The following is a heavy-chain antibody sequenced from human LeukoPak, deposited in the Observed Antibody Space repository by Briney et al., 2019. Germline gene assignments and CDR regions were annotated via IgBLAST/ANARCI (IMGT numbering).Heavy chain of an antibody. D-gene: IGHD6-13*01. Sequence: SETLSLTCTVSGYSISSGYYWGWIRQPPGKGLEWIGSIYHSGSTYYNPSLKSRITISVDTSKNQFSLKLSSVTAADTAVYYCARGAVSSSWAHDAFDIWGQGTMVTVSS. CDR2: IYHSGST. CDR3: ARGAVSSSWAHDAFDI. J-gene: IGHJ3*02. V-gene: IGHV4-38-2*02. CDR1: GYSISSGYY.